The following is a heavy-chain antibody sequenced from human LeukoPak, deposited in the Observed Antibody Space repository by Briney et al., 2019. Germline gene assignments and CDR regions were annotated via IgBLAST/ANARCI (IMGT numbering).Heavy chain of an antibody. CDR2: ISGSGDNT. V-gene: IGHV3-23*01. J-gene: IGHJ4*02. D-gene: IGHD3-10*01. Sequence: GGSLRLSCAASGFTFSSYAMSWVRQAPGKGLEWVSAISGSGDNTYCADSVKGRFTISRDNSKNTLYLQMNSLRAEDTALYYCAKGNYYGSSGLGSTSFDYWGQGTLVTVSS. CDR1: GFTFSSYA. CDR3: AKGNYYGSSGLGSTSFDY.